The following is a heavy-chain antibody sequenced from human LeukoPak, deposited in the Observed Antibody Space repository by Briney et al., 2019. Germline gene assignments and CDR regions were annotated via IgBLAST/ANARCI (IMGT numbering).Heavy chain of an antibody. D-gene: IGHD2-21*02. CDR3: ARNRGVVVTAILDY. V-gene: IGHV3-48*01. CDR1: GLIFSKYW. J-gene: IGHJ4*02. CDR2: ISSSSSTI. Sequence: PGGSLRLSCAASGLIFSKYWMTWVRQAPGKGLEWVSYISSSSSTIYYADSVKGRFTISRDNAKNSLYLQMNSLRAEDTAVYYCARNRGVVVTAILDYWGQGTLVTVSS.